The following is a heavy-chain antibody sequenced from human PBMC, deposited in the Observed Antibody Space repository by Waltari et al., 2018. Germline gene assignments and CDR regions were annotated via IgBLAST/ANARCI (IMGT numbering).Heavy chain of an antibody. CDR1: GFTFSSYG. J-gene: IGHJ4*02. CDR2: IWYDGSNK. Sequence: QVQLVESGGGVVQPGRSLRLSCAASGFTFSSYGMHRVRQAPGKGLEWVAVIWYDGSNKYYADSVKGRFTISRDNSKNTLYLQMNSLRAEDTAMYYCAKDFTMVRGVNFFDYWGQGTLVTVSS. CDR3: AKDFTMVRGVNFFDY. V-gene: IGHV3-30*18. D-gene: IGHD3-10*01.